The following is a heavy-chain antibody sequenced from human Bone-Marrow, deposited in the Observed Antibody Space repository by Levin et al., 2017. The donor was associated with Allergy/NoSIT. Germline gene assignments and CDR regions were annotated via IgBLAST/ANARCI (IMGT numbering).Heavy chain of an antibody. CDR1: GYTFTNYY. J-gene: IGHJ5*02. CDR3: ARTLGYCSGGSCYP. D-gene: IGHD2-15*01. Sequence: ASVKVSCKASGYTFTNYYIHWVRQAPGQGLEWMGVINPSGGSTTYAQNFQGRVIMTRDTSTSTVYMELSSLKSEDTAVYYCARTLGYCSGGSCYPWGRGTLVTVSS. V-gene: IGHV1-46*01. CDR2: INPSGGST.